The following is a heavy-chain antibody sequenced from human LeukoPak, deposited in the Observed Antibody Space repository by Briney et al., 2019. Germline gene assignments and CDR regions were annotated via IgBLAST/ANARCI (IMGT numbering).Heavy chain of an antibody. D-gene: IGHD3-22*01. Sequence: GGSLRLSCAASGFTFSSYGMHWVRQAPGKGLEWVALIWFDGSNQYYADSVKGRFTISRDNSKNMLYLQMNSLRADDTAVYYCARDNAQNYYDSPAYWGQGTLVTVSS. CDR2: IWFDGSNQ. CDR1: GFTFSSYG. V-gene: IGHV3-33*08. CDR3: ARDNAQNYYDSPAY. J-gene: IGHJ4*02.